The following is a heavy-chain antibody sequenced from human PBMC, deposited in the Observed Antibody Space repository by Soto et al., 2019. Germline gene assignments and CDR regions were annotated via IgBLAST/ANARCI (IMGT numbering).Heavy chain of an antibody. V-gene: IGHV3-23*01. CDR3: AKGLRVYGTCFDY. D-gene: IGHD4-17*01. CDR1: GFTFSSYA. J-gene: IGHJ4*02. Sequence: GGSLRLSCAASGFTFSSYAMSWVRQAPGKGLEWDSAISGSGGSTYYADSVKGRFTISRDNSKNTLYLQMNSLRAEDTAVYYCAKGLRVYGTCFDYWGQGTLVTVSS. CDR2: ISGSGGST.